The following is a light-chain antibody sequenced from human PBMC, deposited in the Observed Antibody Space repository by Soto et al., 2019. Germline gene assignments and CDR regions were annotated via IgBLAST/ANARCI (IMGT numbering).Light chain of an antibody. CDR2: SNT. J-gene: IGLJ2*01. V-gene: IGLV1-44*01. Sequence: QTVVTQPPSASGTPGQKVTISCSGGSSNIGGNAVNWYQVLPGMAPKLLIYSNTQRPSGVPDRFSGSKSGTSASLAISDLQSEDEADYYCATWDDTLNGLFGGGTKLTVL. CDR1: SSNIGGNA. CDR3: ATWDDTLNGL.